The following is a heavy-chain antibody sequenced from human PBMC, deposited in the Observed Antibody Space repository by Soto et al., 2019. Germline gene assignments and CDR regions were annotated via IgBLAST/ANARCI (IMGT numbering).Heavy chain of an antibody. Sequence: EVQLLESGGGLVQPGGSLRLSCAASGFTFSSYAMSWVRQAPGKGLEWVSAISGSGGSTYYADSVKGRFTISRDNSKNTLYLQMNSMRAEDTAVYYCAKAKNMRGYYDSSGYWYFDLWGRGTLVTVSS. D-gene: IGHD3-22*01. CDR3: AKAKNMRGYYDSSGYWYFDL. CDR1: GFTFSSYA. V-gene: IGHV3-23*01. CDR2: ISGSGGST. J-gene: IGHJ2*01.